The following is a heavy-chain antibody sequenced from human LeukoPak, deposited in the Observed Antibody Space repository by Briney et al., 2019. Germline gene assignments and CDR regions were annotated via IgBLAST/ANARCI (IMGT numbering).Heavy chain of an antibody. CDR1: GFTFSSDA. V-gene: IGHV3-21*01. CDR3: AEGSGWYGFDY. J-gene: IGHJ4*02. Sequence: GGSLRLSCAASGFTFSSDAMSWVRQAPGKGLEWVSSISSSSSYIYYADSVKGRFTISRDNAKNSLYLQMNSLRAEDTAVYYCAEGSGWYGFDYWGQGTLVTVSS. D-gene: IGHD6-19*01. CDR2: ISSSSSYI.